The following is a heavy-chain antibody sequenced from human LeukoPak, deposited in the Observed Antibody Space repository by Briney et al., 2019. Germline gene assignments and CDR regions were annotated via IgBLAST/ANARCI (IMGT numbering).Heavy chain of an antibody. Sequence: PSQTLSLTCTVSGDSISSGDYYWTWIRQPPGKGLEWIGYIYYNGITYYDPSLKSRVIISVDQPKKQFSLKLSSVIAADTAVYYCAGAVTGYYLSHYYFPYWGRGTLVTVSS. D-gene: IGHD3-9*01. CDR3: AGAVTGYYLSHYYFPY. CDR2: IYYNGIT. J-gene: IGHJ4*02. V-gene: IGHV4-30-4*01. CDR1: GDSISSGDYY.